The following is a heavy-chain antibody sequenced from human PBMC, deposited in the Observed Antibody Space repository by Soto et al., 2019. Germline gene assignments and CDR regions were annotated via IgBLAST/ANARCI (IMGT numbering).Heavy chain of an antibody. D-gene: IGHD1-26*01. Sequence: ASVKVSCKASGYAFTDYYVHWVRQAPGQGLEWMGWINPYSGGTNYAQKFQGRVTMTRDTSISTAYMELSRLTSDDTAVYYCARGIVGATRGVFAFDVWGQGTLVTVSS. J-gene: IGHJ3*01. CDR2: INPYSGGT. V-gene: IGHV1-2*02. CDR3: ARGIVGATRGVFAFDV. CDR1: GYAFTDYY.